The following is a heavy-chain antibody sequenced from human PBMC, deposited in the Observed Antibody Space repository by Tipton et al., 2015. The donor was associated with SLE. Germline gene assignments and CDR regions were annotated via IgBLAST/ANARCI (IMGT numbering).Heavy chain of an antibody. CDR1: GFTFSSYG. CDR3: AKDGYCSGGSCYPAKLYYYYMDV. D-gene: IGHD2-15*01. J-gene: IGHJ6*03. CDR2: IWYDGSNK. V-gene: IGHV3-33*06. Sequence: RLSCAASGFTFSSYGMHWVRQAPGKGLEWVAVIWYDGSNKYYADSVKGRCTISRDNSKNTLYLQMNSLRAEDTAVYYCAKDGYCSGGSCYPAKLYYYYMDVWGKGTTVTVSS.